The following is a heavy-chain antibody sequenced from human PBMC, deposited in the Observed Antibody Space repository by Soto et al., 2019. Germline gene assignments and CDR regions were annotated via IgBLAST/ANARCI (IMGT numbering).Heavy chain of an antibody. CDR3: ARDEAYKWNDGGWFDP. CDR1: GYTFTSYG. D-gene: IGHD1-1*01. V-gene: IGHV1-18*01. Sequence: QVQLVQSGAEVKKPGASVKVSCKASGYTFTSYGISCVRQASGQGLEWMGWISAYNGNTKYAQKLQGRVTMTTDTSTSTAYMELRSLRSDDTAVYYCARDEAYKWNDGGWFDPWGQGTLVTVSS. CDR2: ISAYNGNT. J-gene: IGHJ5*02.